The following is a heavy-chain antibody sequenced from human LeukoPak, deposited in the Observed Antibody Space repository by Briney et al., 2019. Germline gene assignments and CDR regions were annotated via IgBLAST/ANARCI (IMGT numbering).Heavy chain of an antibody. CDR1: GYTFSNYN. Sequence: ASVKVSCKASGYTFSNYNIHWVRQAPGQGLEWMGIVNPSGDSTNYAQNFQGRVTMTGDTSTSTVYMELSSLRSEDTAVYYCARVRDGYNDAHDIWGQGTMVTVPS. V-gene: IGHV1-46*01. CDR2: VNPSGDST. J-gene: IGHJ3*02. D-gene: IGHD5-24*01. CDR3: ARVRDGYNDAHDI.